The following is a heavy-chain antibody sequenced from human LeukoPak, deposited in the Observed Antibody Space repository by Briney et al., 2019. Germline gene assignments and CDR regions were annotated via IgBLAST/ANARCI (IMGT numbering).Heavy chain of an antibody. CDR2: IYHSGTT. CDR1: GYSISSGYY. D-gene: IGHD2-21*02. CDR3: ASGYCGGACQLGGVDM. Sequence: SETLSLTCAVSGYSISSGYYWGWIRQSPGKGLEWIGSIYHSGTTFYNPSLKSRVTISVDTSKNQFSLKLSSVTAADTAVYYCASGYCGGACQLGGVDMWGQGTMVTVSS. V-gene: IGHV4-38-2*01. J-gene: IGHJ3*02.